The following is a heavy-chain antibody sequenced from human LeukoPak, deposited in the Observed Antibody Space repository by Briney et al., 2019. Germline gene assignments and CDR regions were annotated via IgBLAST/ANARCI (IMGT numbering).Heavy chain of an antibody. CDR2: ISSSGSTI. V-gene: IGHV3-48*01. D-gene: IGHD3-3*01. CDR1: GFAFSSYS. J-gene: IGHJ6*03. Sequence: GGSLRLSCAASGFAFSSYSMNWVRQAPGKGLEWVSYISSSGSTIYYADSVKGRFTISRDNAKNSLHLQMNSLRAEDTAVYYCERALYYDFWTGYRDYYYYYMDVWGKGTTVTVSS. CDR3: ERALYYDFWTGYRDYYYYYMDV.